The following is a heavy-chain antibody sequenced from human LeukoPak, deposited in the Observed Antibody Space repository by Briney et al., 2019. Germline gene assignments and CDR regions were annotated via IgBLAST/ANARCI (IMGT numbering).Heavy chain of an antibody. CDR2: IIPIFGTA. J-gene: IGHJ6*04. Sequence: SVKVSCKASGGTFSSYAISWVRQAPGQGLEWMGGIIPIFGTANYAQKFQCRVTITADESTSTAYMELSSLRSEDTAVYYCARSQYCSSTSCYVDYYYGMDVWGKGTTVTVSS. V-gene: IGHV1-69*01. CDR1: GGTFSSYA. D-gene: IGHD2-2*01. CDR3: ARSQYCSSTSCYVDYYYGMDV.